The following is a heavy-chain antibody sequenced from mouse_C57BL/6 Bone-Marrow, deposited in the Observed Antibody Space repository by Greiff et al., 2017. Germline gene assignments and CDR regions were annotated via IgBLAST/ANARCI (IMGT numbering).Heavy chain of an antibody. Sequence: QVQLKQSGAELARPGASVKLSCKASGYTFTSYGISWVKQRTGQGLEWIGESYPRSGNTYYNEKFKGKATLTADKSSSTAYMELRSLTSEDSAVYFCAREGNYYGSLWYFDVWGTGTTVTVSS. V-gene: IGHV1-81*01. CDR2: SYPRSGNT. J-gene: IGHJ1*03. D-gene: IGHD1-1*01. CDR1: GYTFTSYG. CDR3: AREGNYYGSLWYFDV.